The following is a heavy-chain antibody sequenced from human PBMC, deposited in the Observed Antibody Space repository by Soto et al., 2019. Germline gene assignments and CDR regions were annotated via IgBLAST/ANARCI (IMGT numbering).Heavy chain of an antibody. CDR2: IYYSGST. Sequence: PSETLSLTCTVSGGSISSSSYYWGWIRQPPGEGLEWIGSIYYSGSTYYNPSLKSRVTISVDTSKNQFSLKLSSVTAADTAVYYCARSSNYDILTGYPILFFDPWGQGTLVTVSS. V-gene: IGHV4-39*01. D-gene: IGHD3-9*01. CDR3: ARSSNYDILTGYPILFFDP. J-gene: IGHJ5*02. CDR1: GGSISSSSYY.